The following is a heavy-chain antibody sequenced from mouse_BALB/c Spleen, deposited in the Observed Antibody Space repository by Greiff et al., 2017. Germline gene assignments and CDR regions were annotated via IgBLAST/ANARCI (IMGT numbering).Heavy chain of an antibody. Sequence: QVQLQQSGAELVRPGTSVKVSCKASGYAFTNYLIEWVKQRPGQGLEWIGVINPGSGGTNYNEKFKGKATLTADKSSSTAYMQLSSLTSDDSAVYFCARSGMGHAFAYWGQGTLVTVSA. V-gene: IGHV1-54*01. D-gene: IGHD2-10*02. CDR1: GYAFTNYL. CDR3: ARSGMGHAFAY. CDR2: INPGSGGT. J-gene: IGHJ3*01.